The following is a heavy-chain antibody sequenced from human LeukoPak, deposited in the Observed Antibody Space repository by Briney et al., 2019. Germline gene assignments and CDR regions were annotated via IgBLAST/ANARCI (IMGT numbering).Heavy chain of an antibody. CDR1: GDSINNHQ. V-gene: IGHV4-59*11. Sequence: SETLSLTCTVSGDSINNHQWSWIRQPPGKGLGWIGYIHYSGRTNYHPSLKSRVTISIDTSKNQFSLNMNSVTSMDTAVYYCARVQIVSPTIRFDPWGQGTLVAVSS. D-gene: IGHD2-2*02. CDR3: ARVQIVSPTIRFDP. J-gene: IGHJ5*02. CDR2: IHYSGRT.